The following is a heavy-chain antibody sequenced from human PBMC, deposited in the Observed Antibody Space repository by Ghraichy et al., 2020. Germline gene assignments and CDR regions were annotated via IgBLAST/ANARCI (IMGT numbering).Heavy chain of an antibody. CDR1: GFTFSSYW. Sequence: GGSLRLSCAASGFTFSSYWMHWVRQAPEKGLVWVSRINGAGSSTTYADSVKGRFTISRDNAKNTLFLQMNSLRAEDTAVYYCARVSGSGSYLQEHVDYWGQGTLVTVSS. V-gene: IGHV3-74*01. CDR2: INGAGSST. CDR3: ARVSGSGSYLQEHVDY. J-gene: IGHJ4*02. D-gene: IGHD3-10*01.